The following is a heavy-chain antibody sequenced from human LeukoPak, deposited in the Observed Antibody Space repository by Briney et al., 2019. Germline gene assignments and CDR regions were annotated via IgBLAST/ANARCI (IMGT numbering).Heavy chain of an antibody. CDR2: ISASARTT. Sequence: GGSLRLSCAAPGFTFSSYAVTWVRQAPGKGLEWVATISASARTTYYAVSVKGRFTISRDNSKNMLYLQMNSLRAEDTAIYYCSTDYIWGNYRFTFDYWGQGTLVTVSS. V-gene: IGHV3-23*01. CDR3: STDYIWGNYRFTFDY. D-gene: IGHD3-16*02. J-gene: IGHJ4*02. CDR1: GFTFSSYA.